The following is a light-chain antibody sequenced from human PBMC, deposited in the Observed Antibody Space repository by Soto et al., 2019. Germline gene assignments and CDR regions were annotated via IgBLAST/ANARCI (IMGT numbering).Light chain of an antibody. CDR1: QSITSN. J-gene: IGKJ1*01. CDR2: ATS. CDR3: QQYATWPWT. V-gene: IGKV3-15*01. Sequence: EIVMTQSPATLSVSPGERGTLSGRAIQSITSNLAWYQQKPGQVPRLLIFATSTRATGIPARFSGSGSGTEFPLTISSLQSEDFAVYYCQQYATWPWTFGQGPKVDIK.